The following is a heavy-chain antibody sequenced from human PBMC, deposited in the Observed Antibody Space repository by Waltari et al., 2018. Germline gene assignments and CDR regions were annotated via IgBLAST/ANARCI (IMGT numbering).Heavy chain of an antibody. CDR1: GGSFSGYY. V-gene: IGHV4-34*01. Sequence: QVQLQQWGAGLLKPSETLSLTCAVYGGSFSGYYWSWIRQPPGKGLEWIGEINHSGSTNYNPALMSRVTISVDTSKNQFSLKLSAVTAADTAVYYCARGNRRAIVAARLFDYWGQGTLVTVSS. CDR3: ARGNRRAIVAARLFDY. J-gene: IGHJ4*02. D-gene: IGHD6-6*01. CDR2: INHSGST.